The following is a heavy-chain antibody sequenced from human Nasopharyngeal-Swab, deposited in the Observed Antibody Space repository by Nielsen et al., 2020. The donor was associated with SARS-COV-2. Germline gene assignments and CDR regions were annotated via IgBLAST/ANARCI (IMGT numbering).Heavy chain of an antibody. D-gene: IGHD3-22*01. Sequence: SETLSLTCAVYGGSFSGYYWSWIRQPPGKGLEWIGEINHSGSTSYNPSLKSRVTISVDTSKNQFSLKLSSVTAADTAVYYCARGRDDSSGYYRLFDYWGQGTLVTVSS. CDR1: GGSFSGYY. CDR2: INHSGST. V-gene: IGHV4-34*01. CDR3: ARGRDDSSGYYRLFDY. J-gene: IGHJ4*02.